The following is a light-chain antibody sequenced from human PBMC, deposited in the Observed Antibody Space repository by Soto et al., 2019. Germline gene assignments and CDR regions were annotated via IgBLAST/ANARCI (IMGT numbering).Light chain of an antibody. CDR1: QGIRNY. J-gene: IGKJ1*01. Sequence: DIQMTQSPSSLSASVGDRVTITCRARQGIRNYLAWYQQKPGKVPKLLIYGASTLQSGVPSRFSGSGSGTDFTLTISSLQPEDVATDYCQKYNSAPKTFGQGTKVEIK. V-gene: IGKV1-27*01. CDR2: GAS. CDR3: QKYNSAPKT.